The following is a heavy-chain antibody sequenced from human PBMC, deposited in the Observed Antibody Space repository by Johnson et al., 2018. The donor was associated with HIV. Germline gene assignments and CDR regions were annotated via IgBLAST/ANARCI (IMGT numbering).Heavy chain of an antibody. CDR1: GFTFDDYG. Sequence: EVQLVESGGGLVQPGGSLRLSCAASGFTFDDYGMSWVRQAPGKGLEWVSVIYSSGTTDYADSVQGRFTISRDNSKNTLYLQMNSLRTEDTAVYYCARDSRYNNYGGGSVGAFDIWGQGTTVTVSS. V-gene: IGHV3-66*02. D-gene: IGHD4-11*01. CDR2: IYSSGTT. J-gene: IGHJ3*02. CDR3: ARDSRYNNYGGGSVGAFDI.